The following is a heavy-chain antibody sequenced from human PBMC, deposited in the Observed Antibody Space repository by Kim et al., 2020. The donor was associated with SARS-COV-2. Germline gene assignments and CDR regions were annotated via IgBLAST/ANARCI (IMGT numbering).Heavy chain of an antibody. CDR3: TSDEVTYCSGGACYGYRNKYDF. D-gene: IGHD2-15*01. CDR2: IKSYDEGGTK. J-gene: IGHJ4*02. V-gene: IGHV3-15*01. Sequence: GGSLRLSCVVSGLSFRDAWLAWVRQAPGKGLEWVGRIKSYDEGGTKDVAAPLKGRFTISRDDSKNTLFLQLNSLTSEDTALYYCTSDEVTYCSGGACYGYRNKYDFWGRGTLVTVSP. CDR1: GLSFRDAW.